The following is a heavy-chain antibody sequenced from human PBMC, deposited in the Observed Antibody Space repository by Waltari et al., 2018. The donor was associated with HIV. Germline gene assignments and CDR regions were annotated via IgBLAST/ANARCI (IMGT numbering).Heavy chain of an antibody. J-gene: IGHJ6*02. V-gene: IGHV4-61*02. CDR3: ARDSCGGSCYSSYYYYGMDV. CDR2: IDTRGST. D-gene: IGHD2-15*01. CDR1: GGSISSGSYY. Sequence: QVQLQESGPGLVKPSQTLSLTCTVSGGSISSGSYYWSWIRPPAGTGLEWSGRIDTRGSTTTNPSLKSRVTISVDTSKNQFSLKLSSVTAADAAVYYCARDSCGGSCYSSYYYYGMDVWGQGTTVTVSS.